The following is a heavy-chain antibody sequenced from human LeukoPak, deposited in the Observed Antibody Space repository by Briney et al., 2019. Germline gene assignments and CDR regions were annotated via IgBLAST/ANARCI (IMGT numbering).Heavy chain of an antibody. D-gene: IGHD1-26*01. CDR2: IYYSGST. V-gene: IGHV4-59*01. CDR1: GGSISSSY. CDR3: ARHMWVYYCMDV. Sequence: PSETLSLTCIVSGGSISSSYWSWIRQPPGKGLEWIGYIYYSGSTNYNPSLKSRVTISVDTSKNQFSLKLSSVTAADTAVYYCARHMWVYYCMDVWGKGTTVTIS. J-gene: IGHJ6*03.